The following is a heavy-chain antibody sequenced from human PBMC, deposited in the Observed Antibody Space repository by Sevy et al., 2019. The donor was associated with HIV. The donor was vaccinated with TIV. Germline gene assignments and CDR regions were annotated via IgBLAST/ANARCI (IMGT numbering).Heavy chain of an antibody. CDR1: GFTFTEFV. Sequence: GGSLRRSCAASGFTFTEFVMSWVRQAPGKGLEWVSTINSGGGSTYYADSVKGRFTISRDNSQNTLDLQMNSLRAEDTAVYYCAKDVVGGYYDSSGYSDHWGQGTLVTFSS. CDR2: INSGGGST. D-gene: IGHD3-22*01. CDR3: AKDVVGGYYDSSGYSDH. V-gene: IGHV3-23*01. J-gene: IGHJ4*02.